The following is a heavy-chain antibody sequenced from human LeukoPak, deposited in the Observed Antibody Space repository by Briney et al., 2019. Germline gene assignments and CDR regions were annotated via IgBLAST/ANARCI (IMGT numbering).Heavy chain of an antibody. CDR2: MNPNIGNT. D-gene: IGHD6-13*01. V-gene: IGHV1-8*01. CDR1: GYTFTSYD. Sequence: ASVKVSCKASGYTFTSYDINWVRQATGQGLEWMGWMNPNIGNTDYAQKLQGRVTMTRNSSISTAYIELSSLRSEDTAVYYCARGSLGGYSSSWYGGNWFDPWGQGTLVTVSS. CDR3: ARGSLGGYSSSWYGGNWFDP. J-gene: IGHJ5*02.